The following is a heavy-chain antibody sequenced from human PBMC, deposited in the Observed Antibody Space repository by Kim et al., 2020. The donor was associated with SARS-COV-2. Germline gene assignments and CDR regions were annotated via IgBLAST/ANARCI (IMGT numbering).Heavy chain of an antibody. D-gene: IGHD2-8*02. J-gene: IGHJ4*02. V-gene: IGHV3-74*01. CDR3: ARGTGNYGDWDY. Sequence: SSADSVKCRFTDYRDNAKNTGSLQLNSLRPDDTAVYYCARGTGNYGDWDYWGQVALVTVSS.